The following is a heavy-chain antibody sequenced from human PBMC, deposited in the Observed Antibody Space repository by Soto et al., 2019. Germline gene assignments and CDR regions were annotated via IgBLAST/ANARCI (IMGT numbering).Heavy chain of an antibody. CDR1: GGSISSGGYS. J-gene: IGHJ6*02. V-gene: IGHV4-30-2*01. D-gene: IGHD1-7*01. CDR3: ARRGNWNYGVDYYYGMDV. CDR2: INHSGST. Sequence: SETLSLTCAVSGGSISSGGYSWSWIRQPPGKGLEWIGEINHSGSTNYNPSLKSRVTISVDTSKNQFSLKLSSVTAADTAVYYCARRGNWNYGVDYYYGMDVWGQGTTVTVSS.